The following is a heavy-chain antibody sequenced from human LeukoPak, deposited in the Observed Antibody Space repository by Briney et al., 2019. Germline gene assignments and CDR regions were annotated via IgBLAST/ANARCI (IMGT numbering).Heavy chain of an antibody. Sequence: PSQTLSLTCAVSGGSISSGGYSWSWIRQPPGKGLEWIGYIYRSRSTYYNPSLKSRVTISVDRSKNQFSLKLSSVTAADTAVYYCARVGVDSGYLYGMDVWGQGTTVTVSS. CDR1: GGSISSGGYS. CDR3: ARVGVDSGYLYGMDV. V-gene: IGHV4-30-2*01. J-gene: IGHJ6*02. D-gene: IGHD5-12*01. CDR2: IYRSRST.